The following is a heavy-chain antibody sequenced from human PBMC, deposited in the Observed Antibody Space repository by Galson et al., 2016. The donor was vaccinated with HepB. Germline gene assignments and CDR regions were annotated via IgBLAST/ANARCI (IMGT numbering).Heavy chain of an antibody. J-gene: IGHJ5*02. D-gene: IGHD2-8*01. V-gene: IGHV1-69*01. CDR2: IIPIFGTA. Sequence: QSGAEVKKPGESLMISCKASGGTFSSYAISWVRQAPGQGLEWMGGIIPIFGTANYAQKFQGRVTITADESTSTAYMELSSLRSEDRAVYYCARVPPYCTNGVCKQKNRFDPWGQGTLVTVSS. CDR1: GGTFSSYA. CDR3: ARVPPYCTNGVCKQKNRFDP.